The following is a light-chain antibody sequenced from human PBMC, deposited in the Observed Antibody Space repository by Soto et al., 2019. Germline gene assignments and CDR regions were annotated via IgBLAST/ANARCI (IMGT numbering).Light chain of an antibody. CDR1: ISDIAGYNY. V-gene: IGLV2-14*01. Sequence: QSALAQPASVSGSPGQSITISCTGTISDIAGYNYVSWYQQHPGKAPKLLIYEVTSRASGVSHRFSGSKSGNTASLTISGLQAEDEAEYYCNSYTSASFYVFGTGTKLTVL. CDR3: NSYTSASFYV. J-gene: IGLJ1*01. CDR2: EVT.